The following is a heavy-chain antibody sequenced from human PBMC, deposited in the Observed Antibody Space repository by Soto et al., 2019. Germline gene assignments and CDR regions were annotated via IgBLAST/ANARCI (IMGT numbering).Heavy chain of an antibody. V-gene: IGHV1-69*01. CDR2: IIPIFGTA. D-gene: IGHD3-22*01. CDR3: AKGYYDSRGERNYYYYGMDV. CDR1: GGTFSSYA. J-gene: IGHJ6*02. Sequence: QVPLVQSGAEVKKPGSSVKVSCKASGGTFSSYAISWVRQAPGQGLEWMGGIIPIFGTANYAQKFQGRVTITADESTSTAYMELSSLRSEDTAMYYCAKGYYDSRGERNYYYYGMDVWGQGTTVTVSS.